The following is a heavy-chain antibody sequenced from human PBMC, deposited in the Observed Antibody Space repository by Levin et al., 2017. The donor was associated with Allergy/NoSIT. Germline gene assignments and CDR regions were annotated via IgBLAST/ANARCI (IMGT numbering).Heavy chain of an antibody. CDR2: ISGSGGST. CDR3: AKGGTIGSSSGY. D-gene: IGHD6-13*01. Sequence: GESLKISCAASGFTFSSYAMSWVRQAPGKGLEWVSAISGSGGSTYYADSVKGRFTISRDNSKNTLYLQMNSLRAEDTAVYYCAKGGTIGSSSGYWGQGTLVTVSS. J-gene: IGHJ4*02. V-gene: IGHV3-23*01. CDR1: GFTFSSYA.